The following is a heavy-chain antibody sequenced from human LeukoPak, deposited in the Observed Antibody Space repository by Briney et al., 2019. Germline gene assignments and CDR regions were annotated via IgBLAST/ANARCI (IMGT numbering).Heavy chain of an antibody. V-gene: IGHV4-38-2*01. CDR2: IYHSGST. J-gene: IGHJ5*02. CDR3: AGNIAFPTPDYP. D-gene: IGHD3-3*02. CDR1: GYSTSNGYY. Sequence: SATLTLTCAASGYSTSNGYYWGWIRQPPGQGLEWIMNIYHSGSTYYTPSLNSRATTSVDTSKNPFSLKLSTVTAADASVYYCAGNIAFPTPDYPWGQGTLVTVSS.